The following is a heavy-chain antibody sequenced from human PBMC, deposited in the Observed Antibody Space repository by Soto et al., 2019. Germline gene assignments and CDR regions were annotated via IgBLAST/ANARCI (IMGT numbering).Heavy chain of an antibody. V-gene: IGHV1-18*01. Sequence: QVQLVQSGDEVRKPGSSVKVSCKASGYIFVNYGIAWVRQAPGQGLEWMGWISPYSGNTHYASKVQGRLTMTTATSTRTAYKDRGSLTFDHTDVYYCAMVDNYVTPTPQDVWGQGTTVTVSS. CDR3: AMVDNYVTPTPQDV. D-gene: IGHD3-16*01. CDR2: ISPYSGNT. CDR1: GYIFVNYG. J-gene: IGHJ6*02.